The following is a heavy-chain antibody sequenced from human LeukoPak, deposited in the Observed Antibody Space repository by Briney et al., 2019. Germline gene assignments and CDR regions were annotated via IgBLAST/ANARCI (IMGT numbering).Heavy chain of an antibody. CDR2: IYYSGST. CDR3: ASVTLVRGVYVDY. CDR1: GGSISSGDYY. Sequence: SQTLSLTCTVSGGSISSGDYYWSWIRQPPGKGLEWIGYIYYSGSTYYSPSLKSRVTISVDTSKNQFSLKLSSVTAADTAVYYCASVTLVRGVYVDYWGQGALVTVSS. D-gene: IGHD3-10*01. V-gene: IGHV4-30-4*01. J-gene: IGHJ4*02.